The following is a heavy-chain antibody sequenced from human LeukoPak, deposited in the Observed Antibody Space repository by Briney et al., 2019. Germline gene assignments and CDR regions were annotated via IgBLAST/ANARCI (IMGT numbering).Heavy chain of an antibody. J-gene: IGHJ4*02. Sequence: GGSLRLSCAASGFTFSSYGMHWVRQAPSKGLEWVAFIRYDGSNKYYADSVKGRFTISRDNSKNTLYLQMNSLRAEDTAVYYCAKDRGGSMVRGGYFDYWGQGTLVTVSS. D-gene: IGHD3-10*01. CDR1: GFTFSSYG. CDR3: AKDRGGSMVRGGYFDY. CDR2: IRYDGSNK. V-gene: IGHV3-30*02.